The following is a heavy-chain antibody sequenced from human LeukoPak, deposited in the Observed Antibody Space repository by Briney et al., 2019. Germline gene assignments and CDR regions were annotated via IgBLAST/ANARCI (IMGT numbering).Heavy chain of an antibody. Sequence: GGSLTLSCAAPGFTFSGSAIHWVRQASGKGPEWVGRIRDKANSYATAYIASVKGRFTTSRDDSKNTAYLQMSSLKTEDTAVYYCTRWDCTTTGCYPFDYWGQGTLVTVSS. CDR1: GFTFSGSA. J-gene: IGHJ4*02. D-gene: IGHD2-2*01. V-gene: IGHV3-73*01. CDR3: TRWDCTTTGCYPFDY. CDR2: IRDKANSYAT.